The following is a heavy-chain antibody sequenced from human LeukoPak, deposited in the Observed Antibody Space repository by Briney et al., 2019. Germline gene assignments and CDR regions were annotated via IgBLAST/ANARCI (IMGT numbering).Heavy chain of an antibody. CDR2: ISHDGGNK. D-gene: IGHD6-6*01. Sequence: GGSLRLSCAASGFTFSSYAMHWVRQAPGKGLEWVAVISHDGGNKYYADSVKGRFTISRDNSKNTLYLQMNSLRAEDTAVYYCATRIAARNYFDYWGQGTLVTVSS. CDR1: GFTFSSYA. V-gene: IGHV3-30*04. CDR3: ATRIAARNYFDY. J-gene: IGHJ4*02.